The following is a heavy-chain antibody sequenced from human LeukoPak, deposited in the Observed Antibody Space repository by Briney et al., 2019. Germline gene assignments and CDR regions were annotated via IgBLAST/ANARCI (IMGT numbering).Heavy chain of an antibody. D-gene: IGHD1-26*01. CDR3: ARHSDQDYFDY. CDR1: GYTFTGYY. CDR2: INPNSGGT. J-gene: IGHJ4*02. V-gene: IGHV1-2*02. Sequence: ASVKVSCKASGYTFTGYYMHWVRQAPGQGLEWMGWINPNSGGTNYAQTFQGRVTMTRDTSISTAYMELSRLRSDDTAVYYCARHSDQDYFDYWGQGTLVTVSS.